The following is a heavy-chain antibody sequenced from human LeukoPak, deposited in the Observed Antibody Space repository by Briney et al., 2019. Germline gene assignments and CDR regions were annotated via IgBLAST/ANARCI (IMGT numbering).Heavy chain of an antibody. Sequence: PSETLSLTCAVSGYSISSGYYWGWSRQPPGKGLEWIGSIYHSGSTYYNPSLKSRVTISVDTSKNQFSLKLSSVTAADTAVYYCARHAGCCSSTSCYSGSWNYYYYYMDVWGKGTTVTVSS. CDR1: GYSISSGYY. D-gene: IGHD2-2*02. CDR2: IYHSGST. J-gene: IGHJ6*03. V-gene: IGHV4-38-2*01. CDR3: ARHAGCCSSTSCYSGSWNYYYYYMDV.